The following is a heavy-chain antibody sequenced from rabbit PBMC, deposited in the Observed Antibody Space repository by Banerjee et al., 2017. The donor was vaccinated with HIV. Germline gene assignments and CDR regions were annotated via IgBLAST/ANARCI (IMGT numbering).Heavy chain of an antibody. J-gene: IGHJ3*01. D-gene: IGHD1-1*01. CDR2: IYTGDGST. V-gene: IGHV1S40*01. Sequence: QSLEESGGDLVKPGASLTLTCTGSGFTISSSYWICWVRQAPGKGLEWIACIYTGDGSTYYASWAKGRFTISKTSSTTVTLRMTSLTAADTATYFCARDLPFTSSNGYGLWGQGTLVTDS. CDR1: GFTISSSYW. CDR3: ARDLPFTSSNGYGL.